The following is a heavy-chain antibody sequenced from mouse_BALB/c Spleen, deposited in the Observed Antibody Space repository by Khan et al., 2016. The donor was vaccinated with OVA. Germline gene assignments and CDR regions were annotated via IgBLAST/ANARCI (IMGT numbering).Heavy chain of an antibody. V-gene: IGHV2-2*02. Sequence: QVQLKQSGPGLVQPSQSLSITCTVSGFSLTTYGVHWVRQSPGKGMEWLGGIWSGVRANYTADFISRLSIRKDSSKSQVFFKMNSLQVNDTAIYYCGRNYNYDEGLAYWGQGTLVTVSA. CDR2: IWSGVRA. J-gene: IGHJ3*01. D-gene: IGHD2-12*01. CDR1: GFSLTTYG. CDR3: GRNYNYDEGLAY.